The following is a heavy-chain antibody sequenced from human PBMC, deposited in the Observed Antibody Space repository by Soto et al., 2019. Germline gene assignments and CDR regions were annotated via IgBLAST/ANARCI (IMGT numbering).Heavy chain of an antibody. CDR1: GYTFTGYY. CDR3: ARVGSGYYPQYFDY. Sequence: ASVKVSCKASGYTFTGYYMHWVRQAPGQGLEWMGWINPNSGGTNYAQKFQGGVTMTRDTSISTAYMEMSRLRSDDTAVYYCARVGSGYYPQYFDYWGQGTLVTVSS. D-gene: IGHD3-22*01. CDR2: INPNSGGT. V-gene: IGHV1-2*02. J-gene: IGHJ4*02.